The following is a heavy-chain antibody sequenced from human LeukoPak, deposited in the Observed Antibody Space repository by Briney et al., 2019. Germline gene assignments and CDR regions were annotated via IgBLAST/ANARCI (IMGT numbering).Heavy chain of an antibody. D-gene: IGHD3-22*01. CDR3: ARYYYDSSGYYWGNFDY. V-gene: IGHV4-38-2*01. CDR1: GYSISSGYF. Sequence: PSETLSLTCAVSGYSISSGYFWAWIRPPPGKGLERIGNIYHSGSTYYNPSLKSRVTISVDTSKNQFSLKLSSVTAADTAVYYCARYYYDSSGYYWGNFDYWGQGTLVTVSS. J-gene: IGHJ4*02. CDR2: IYHSGST.